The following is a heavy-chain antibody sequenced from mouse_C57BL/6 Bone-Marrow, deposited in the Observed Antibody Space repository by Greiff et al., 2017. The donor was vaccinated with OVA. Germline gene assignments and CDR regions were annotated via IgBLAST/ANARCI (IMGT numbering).Heavy chain of an antibody. Sequence: QVQLQQPGAELVKPGASVKLSCKASGYTFTSYWMHWVKQRPGQGLEWIGMIHPNSGSTNYNEKFKSNATLTVDKSSSTAYMQLSSLTSEDSAVYYCARDGYDWGYYYAMDYWGQGTSVTVSS. CDR2: IHPNSGST. J-gene: IGHJ4*01. CDR3: ARDGYDWGYYYAMDY. V-gene: IGHV1-64*01. CDR1: GYTFTSYW. D-gene: IGHD2-2*01.